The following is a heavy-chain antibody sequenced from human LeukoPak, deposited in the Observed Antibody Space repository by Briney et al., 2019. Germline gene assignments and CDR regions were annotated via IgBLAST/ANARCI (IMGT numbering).Heavy chain of an antibody. CDR3: ARRVVSLDAFDI. D-gene: IGHD2-15*01. J-gene: IGHJ3*02. V-gene: IGHV1-18*01. CDR2: IRGYNGNT. CDR1: GYTFTSYG. Sequence: ASVKVSCKSSGYTFTSYGITWVRPAPGQGLEWMGWIRGYNGNTNYAQRFQGRVTLTTETSTSTAYMELRSLRSDDTALYYCARRVVSLDAFDIWGQGTMVTVSS.